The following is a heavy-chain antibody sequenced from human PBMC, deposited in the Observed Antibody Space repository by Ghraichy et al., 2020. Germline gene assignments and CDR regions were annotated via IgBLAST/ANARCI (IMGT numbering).Heavy chain of an antibody. CDR3: SMAMVIHPDY. CDR1: GFTFSSYG. V-gene: IGHV3-30*03. Sequence: GGSLRLSCAASGFTFSSYGMHWVRQAPGKGLEWVAVISYDGSNKYYADSVKGRFTISRDNSKNTLYLQMNSLRAEDTAVYYCSMAMVIHPDYWGQGTLVTVS. J-gene: IGHJ4*02. D-gene: IGHD5-18*01. CDR2: ISYDGSNK.